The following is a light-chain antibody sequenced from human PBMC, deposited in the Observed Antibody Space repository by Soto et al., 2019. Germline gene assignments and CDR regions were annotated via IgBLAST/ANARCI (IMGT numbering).Light chain of an antibody. Sequence: LTPSPTTRSSVPGDRVPLSCRASQYINTRLAWYQHRPGQAPRLLIYQTSIRAAGIPARFSASGSGTDFTLTISDVQPEDFALYYCHQRQSWPRTFGQRSKVDIK. CDR1: QYINTR. J-gene: IGKJ1*01. CDR2: QTS. CDR3: HQRQSWPRT. V-gene: IGKV3-11*01.